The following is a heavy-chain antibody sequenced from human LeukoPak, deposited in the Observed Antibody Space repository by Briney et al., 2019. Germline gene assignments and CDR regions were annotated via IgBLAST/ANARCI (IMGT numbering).Heavy chain of an antibody. CDR2: ISRDGRKT. CDR1: GFTFGDYM. V-gene: IGHV3-43*01. J-gene: IGHJ5*02. CDR3: ARSLVGIPNWFDP. D-gene: IGHD2-15*01. Sequence: PGGSLRLSCAASGFTFGDYMMHWVRQVPGKGPEWVSLISRDGRKTSYADSVKGRFTISRDNSKSSLYLQMNSLRAEDTAVYYCARSLVGIPNWFDPWGQGTLVTVSS.